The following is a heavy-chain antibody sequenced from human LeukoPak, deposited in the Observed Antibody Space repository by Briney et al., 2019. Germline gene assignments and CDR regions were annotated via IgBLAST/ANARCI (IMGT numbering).Heavy chain of an antibody. CDR3: AREINSDCSGGSCGNWFDP. J-gene: IGHJ5*02. CDR2: INPNSGGT. V-gene: IGHV1-2*02. CDR1: GYTFTGYY. D-gene: IGHD2-15*01. Sequence: GASVKVSCKASGYTFTGYYMHWVRQAPGQGLEWMGWINPNSGGTNYAQKFQGRVTMTRHTSTSTAYMELSRLRSDDTAVYYCAREINSDCSGGSCGNWFDPWGQGTLVTVSS.